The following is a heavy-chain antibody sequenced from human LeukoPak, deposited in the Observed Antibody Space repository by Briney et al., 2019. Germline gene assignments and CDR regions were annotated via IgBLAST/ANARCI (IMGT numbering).Heavy chain of an antibody. CDR2: ISTDPSNK. CDR1: GFTFSYFG. Sequence: GGSLTLSCAASGFTFSYFGLHWVRQAPGKGLEWVALISTDPSNKNYADSVKGRFTISRDNSRNTLYLQMNSLRAEDTAVYYCAKDPGLVYSGSNFDYWGQGTLVTVSS. CDR3: AKDPGLVYSGSNFDY. D-gene: IGHD1-26*01. V-gene: IGHV3-30*18. J-gene: IGHJ4*02.